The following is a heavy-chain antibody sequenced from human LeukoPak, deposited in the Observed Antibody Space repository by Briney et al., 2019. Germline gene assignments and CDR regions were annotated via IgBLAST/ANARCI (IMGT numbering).Heavy chain of an antibody. CDR1: GGSFSGYY. CDR3: PGVKATKERYYFDY. D-gene: IGHD5-24*01. CDR2: INHSGST. V-gene: IGHV4-34*01. J-gene: IGHJ4*02. Sequence: SETLSLTCAVYGGSFSGYYWSWIRQPPGKGLEWIGEINHSGSTNYNPSLKSRVTISVDTSKNQFSLKLSSVTAADTAVYYYPGVKATKERYYFDYWAREPWSLSPQ.